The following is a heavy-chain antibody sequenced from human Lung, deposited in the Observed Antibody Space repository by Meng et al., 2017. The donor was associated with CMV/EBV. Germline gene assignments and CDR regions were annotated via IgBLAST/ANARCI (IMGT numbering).Heavy chain of an antibody. CDR2: INHSGGT. V-gene: IGHV4-34*01. CDR3: ARLNNRITIFGVVITEGYFQH. Sequence: SETLSLXXAVSGGTLSGYNLTWIRQPPGKGLEWLGQINHSGGTTYNASLKSRLTMSVDMDKNQVPLKLNYVTAADTAVYYCARLNNRITIFGVVITEGYFQHWGQGXLVTVSS. CDR1: GGTLSGYN. D-gene: IGHD3-3*01. J-gene: IGHJ1*01.